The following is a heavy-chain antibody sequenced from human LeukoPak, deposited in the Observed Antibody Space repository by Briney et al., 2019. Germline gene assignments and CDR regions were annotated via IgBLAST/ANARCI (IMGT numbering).Heavy chain of an antibody. CDR3: TREPEMATSLFEY. J-gene: IGHJ4*02. CDR1: GYTCTGNH. V-gene: IGHV1-2*02. CDR2: INPNTGDT. Sequence: GASVKVSFKSSGYTCTGNHMHWGWHGPRQGLEWMGWINPNTGDTNHAQTFQGRVTMTRDTSISAAYMELSWLRSDDRAVYYCTREPEMATSLFEYWGQGTLVTVSS. D-gene: IGHD5-24*01.